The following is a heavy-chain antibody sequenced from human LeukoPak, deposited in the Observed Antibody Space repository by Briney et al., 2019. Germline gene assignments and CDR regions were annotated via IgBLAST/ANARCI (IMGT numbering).Heavy chain of an antibody. CDR3: ASVMLGIVGATIGYFDY. CDR1: GGSISSSSYY. V-gene: IGHV4-39*01. Sequence: SETLSLTCTVSGGSISSSSYYWGWIRQPPGKGLEWIGSIYYSGSTYYNPSLKGRVTISVDTSKNQFSLKLSSVTAADTAVYYCASVMLGIVGATIGYFDYWGQGTLVTVSS. CDR2: IYYSGST. D-gene: IGHD1-26*01. J-gene: IGHJ4*02.